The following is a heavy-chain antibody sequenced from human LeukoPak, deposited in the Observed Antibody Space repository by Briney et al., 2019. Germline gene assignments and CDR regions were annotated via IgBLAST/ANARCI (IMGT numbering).Heavy chain of an antibody. V-gene: IGHV4-59*11. CDR3: ARDYYGSGSLGGYYYYYGMDV. Sequence: SETLSLTCTVSGDSITSHYWSWIRQPPGKGLEWIGYMYDSESTNDNPSLRSRITISVDTSKNQFSLKLSSVTAADTAVYYCARDYYGSGSLGGYYYYYGMDVWGQGTTVTVSS. CDR1: GDSITSHY. CDR2: MYDSEST. J-gene: IGHJ6*02. D-gene: IGHD3-10*01.